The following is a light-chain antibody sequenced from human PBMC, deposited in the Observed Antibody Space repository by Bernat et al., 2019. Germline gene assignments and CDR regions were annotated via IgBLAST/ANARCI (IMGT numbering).Light chain of an antibody. Sequence: DIQMTQSPSSLSASVGDRVTITCRASQGIRNDLGWYQQKPGKAPKLLIYKASSLKSGVPSRFSGSGSGTEFSLTISSLQPDDFATYYCQQYNSYSGTFGQGTKVEIK. V-gene: IGKV1-17*01. CDR2: KAS. J-gene: IGKJ1*01. CDR1: QGIRND. CDR3: QQYNSYSGT.